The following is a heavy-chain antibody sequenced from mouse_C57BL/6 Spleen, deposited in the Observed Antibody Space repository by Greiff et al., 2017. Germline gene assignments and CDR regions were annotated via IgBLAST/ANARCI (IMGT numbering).Heavy chain of an antibody. V-gene: IGHV1-52*01. CDR3: ARRGGEDYYFDY. Sequence: QVQLQQPGAELVRPGSSVKLSCKASGYTFTSYWMHWVKQRPIQGLEWIGNIDPSDSDTHYNQKFKDKATLTVDKSSSTAYMQLSSLTSEDSAVYDGARRGGEDYYFDYWGQGTTLTVSS. J-gene: IGHJ2*01. CDR1: GYTFTSYW. CDR2: IDPSDSDT. D-gene: IGHD1-1*02.